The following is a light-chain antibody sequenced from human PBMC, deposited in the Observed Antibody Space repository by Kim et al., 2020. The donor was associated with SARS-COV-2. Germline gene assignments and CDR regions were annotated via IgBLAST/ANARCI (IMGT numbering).Light chain of an antibody. CDR3: NSRDSSGNHWV. Sequence: ALGQTVRITCQGDSLRSYYASWYQQKPGQAPVLVIYGKNNRPAGIPDRFAGSSSGNTASLTITGAQAEDEADYDCNSRDSSGNHWVFGGGTQLTVL. J-gene: IGLJ3*02. V-gene: IGLV3-19*01. CDR2: GKN. CDR1: SLRSYY.